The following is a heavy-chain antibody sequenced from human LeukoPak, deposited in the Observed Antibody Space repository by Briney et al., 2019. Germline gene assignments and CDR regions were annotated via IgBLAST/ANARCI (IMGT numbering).Heavy chain of an antibody. J-gene: IGHJ6*03. CDR2: INHSGST. Sequence: PSETLSLTCAVYGGSFSGYYWSWIRQPPGKGLEWIGEINHSGSTNYNPSLKSRVTIPVDTSKNQFSLKLSSVTAADTAVYYCARAYRSYYYYCMDVWGKGTTVTVSS. CDR1: GGSFSGYY. D-gene: IGHD3-16*02. CDR3: ARAYRSYYYYCMDV. V-gene: IGHV4-34*01.